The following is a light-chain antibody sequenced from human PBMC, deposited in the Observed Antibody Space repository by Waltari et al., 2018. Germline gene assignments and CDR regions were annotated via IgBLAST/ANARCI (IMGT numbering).Light chain of an antibody. CDR1: SSDVGGYNY. CDR3: SSYTGSSTYV. Sequence: QSALTQPASVSGPPGQSITISCTGTSSDVGGYNYVSWYQQHPGKAPKLMIYEVSNRPAGVSNRFSGSKSGNTASLTISGLQAEDEADYYCSSYTGSSTYVFGTGTKVTVL. CDR2: EVS. V-gene: IGLV2-14*01. J-gene: IGLJ1*01.